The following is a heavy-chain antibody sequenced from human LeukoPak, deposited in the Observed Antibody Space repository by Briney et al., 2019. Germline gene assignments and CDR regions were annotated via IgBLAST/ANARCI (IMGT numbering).Heavy chain of an antibody. CDR2: IYSGESNN. D-gene: IGHD3-22*01. CDR3: ARRHYYDSSGYYPLDYYYGMDV. Sequence: GESLKISCKGSGYRFTSYWSGWVRQIPGKGLEWMGIIYSGESNNRYSTSFQGQVTISADKSISTAYLQWSSLKASDTAMYYCARRHYYDSSGYYPLDYYYGMDVWGQGTTVTVSS. J-gene: IGHJ6*02. CDR1: GYRFTSYW. V-gene: IGHV5-51*01.